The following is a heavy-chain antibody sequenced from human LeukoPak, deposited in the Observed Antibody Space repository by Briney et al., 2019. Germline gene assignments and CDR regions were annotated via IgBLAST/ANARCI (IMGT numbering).Heavy chain of an antibody. CDR2: IIPIFGTA. CDR3: ARGAGDGYNWCYDY. J-gene: IGHJ4*02. D-gene: IGHD5-24*01. Sequence: SVKVSCKASGGTFSSYAISWVRQAPGQGLEWMGGIIPIFGTANYAQKFQGRVTITTDESTSTAYMELSSLRSEDTAVYYCARGAGDGYNWCYDYWGQGTLVTVSS. V-gene: IGHV1-69*05. CDR1: GGTFSSYA.